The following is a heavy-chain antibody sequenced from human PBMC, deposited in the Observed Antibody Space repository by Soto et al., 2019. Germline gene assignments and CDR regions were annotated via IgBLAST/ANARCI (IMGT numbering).Heavy chain of an antibody. CDR3: ARVSHWGFYYFDY. J-gene: IGHJ4*02. CDR2: IYYSGST. CDR1: GGSISSYY. D-gene: IGHD7-27*01. V-gene: IGHV4-59*01. Sequence: SETLSLTCTVSGGSISSYYWSWIRQPPGKGLEWIGYIYYSGSTNYNPSLKSRVTISVDTSKNQFSLKLSSVTAADTAVYYCARVSHWGFYYFDYWGQGTLVTVSS.